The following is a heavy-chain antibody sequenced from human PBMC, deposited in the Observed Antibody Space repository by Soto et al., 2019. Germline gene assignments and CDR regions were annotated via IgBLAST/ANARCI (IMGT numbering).Heavy chain of an antibody. Sequence: QITLKESGPTLVKPTQTLTLTCTFSGFSLSTSGVGVGWIRQPPGKALEWLALIYWDDDKRYSPSLKSRLTITKDTSKNQVVLTMTNMDPVDTATYYCAHVIGGNRAAAGGFDPWGQGTLVTVSS. V-gene: IGHV2-5*02. CDR2: IYWDDDK. D-gene: IGHD6-13*01. CDR1: GFSLSTSGVG. CDR3: AHVIGGNRAAAGGFDP. J-gene: IGHJ5*02.